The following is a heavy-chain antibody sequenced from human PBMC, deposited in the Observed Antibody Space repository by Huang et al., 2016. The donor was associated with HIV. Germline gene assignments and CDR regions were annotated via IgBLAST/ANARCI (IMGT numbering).Heavy chain of an antibody. CDR3: AREVRSVDTDRPDGYYYRGLDV. V-gene: IGHV4-39*02. CDR2: VYFLGNT. CDR1: GTSMTSSPFY. J-gene: IGHJ6*02. Sequence: QLRESGPGLVTPSETLSLTCSASGTSMTSSPFYWGWFRQPPGRGLEWIGSVYFLGNTYSSPSRKSRVTISIYTANKQYSMRLTSVTAADTAVYFCAREVRSVDTDRPDGYYYRGLDVWGQGTTVIVSS. D-gene: IGHD2-2*03.